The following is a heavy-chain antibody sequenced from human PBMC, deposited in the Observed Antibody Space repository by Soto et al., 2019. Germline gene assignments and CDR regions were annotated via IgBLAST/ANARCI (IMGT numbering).Heavy chain of an antibody. V-gene: IGHV1-46*01. J-gene: IGHJ6*02. CDR2: INPSGGST. CDR3: ARELNYDFWSGYYHAYYYYGMDV. Sequence: QVQLVQSGAEVKKPGASVKVSCKASGYTFTSYYMHWVRQAPGQGLEWMGIINPSGGSTSYAQKFQGRVTMTRDTSTSTVYMELSSLRSEDTAVYYCARELNYDFWSGYYHAYYYYGMDVWGQGTTVTVSS. D-gene: IGHD3-3*01. CDR1: GYTFTSYY.